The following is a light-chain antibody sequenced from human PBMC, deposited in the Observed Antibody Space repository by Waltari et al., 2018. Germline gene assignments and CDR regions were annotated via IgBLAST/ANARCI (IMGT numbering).Light chain of an antibody. V-gene: IGKV1-5*03. CDR1: QSITNW. Sequence: DIQMTQSPSTLSASVGDRVTITCRASQSITNWLAWYQQRPGQAPKLLIFRASLLERGVPARFSGSGHGTEFTLTISGLQPDDCGTYYCQQYDSYEYTFGQGTYLDIK. CDR3: QQYDSYEYT. J-gene: IGKJ2*01. CDR2: RAS.